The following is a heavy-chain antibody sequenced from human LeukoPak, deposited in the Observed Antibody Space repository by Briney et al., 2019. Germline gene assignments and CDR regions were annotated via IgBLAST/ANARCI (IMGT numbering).Heavy chain of an antibody. V-gene: IGHV3-74*03. D-gene: IGHD1-26*01. CDR3: ARGYSGSYRIDY. Sequence: GGSLRLSCAASGFTFSSYAIHWVRQAPGKGLVWVSRINGDGSSTTYADSVKGRFTISRDNAKNTLYLQMNSLRAEDTALYYCARGYSGSYRIDYWGQGTLVTVSS. CDR1: GFTFSSYA. J-gene: IGHJ4*02. CDR2: INGDGSST.